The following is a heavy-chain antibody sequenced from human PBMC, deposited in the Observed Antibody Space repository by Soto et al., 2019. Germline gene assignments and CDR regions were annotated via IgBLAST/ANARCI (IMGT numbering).Heavy chain of an antibody. CDR2: IWYDGSNK. V-gene: IGHV3-33*01. D-gene: IGHD2-15*01. J-gene: IGHJ4*02. CDR3: ARGLLEVVVAATDEIGY. Sequence: GGSLRLSCAASGFTFSSYGMHWVRQAPGKGLEWVAVIWYDGSNKYYADSVKGRFTISRDNSKNTLYLQMNSLRAEDTAVYYCARGLLEVVVAATDEIGYWGQGTLVTVSS. CDR1: GFTFSSYG.